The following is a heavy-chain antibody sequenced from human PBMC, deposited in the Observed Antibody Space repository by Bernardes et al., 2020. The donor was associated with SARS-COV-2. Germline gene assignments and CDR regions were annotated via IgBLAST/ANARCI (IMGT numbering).Heavy chain of an antibody. CDR3: ARNIEVPAANGYYYYYYGMDV. CDR1: WFSLSPSGMC. J-gene: IGHJ6*02. Sequence: SGPTLVKPTQTLTLTCTFSWFSLSPSGMCVSWIRQPPGKALEWLALIDWDDDKYYSTSLKTRLTISKDTSKNQVVLTMTNMDPVDTATYYCARNIEVPAANGYYYYYYGMDVWGQGTTVTVSS. V-gene: IGHV2-70*01. D-gene: IGHD2-2*01. CDR2: IDWDDDK.